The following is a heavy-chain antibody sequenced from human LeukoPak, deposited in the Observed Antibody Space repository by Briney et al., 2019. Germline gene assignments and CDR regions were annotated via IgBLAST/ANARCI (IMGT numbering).Heavy chain of an antibody. CDR1: GGTFSSYA. D-gene: IGHD3-22*01. J-gene: IGHJ4*02. CDR2: IIPILGIA. V-gene: IGHV1-69*04. Sequence: GSSVKVSCKASGGTFSSYAISWVRQAPGQGLEWMGRIIPILGIANYAQKFQGRVTITADKSTSTAYMELSSLRSEDTAVYYCASTGSSGYYYFDYWGQGTLVTVSS. CDR3: ASTGSSGYYYFDY.